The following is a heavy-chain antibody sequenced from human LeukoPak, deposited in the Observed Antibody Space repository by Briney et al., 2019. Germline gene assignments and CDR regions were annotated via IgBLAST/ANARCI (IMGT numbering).Heavy chain of an antibody. CDR3: TTDRLVLTYYYYMDV. Sequence: PGGYLRLSCAASGFTFSNSWMSWVRQASGKGLEWVGRIKSKTDGGTTDYAAPVKGRFTISRDDSKNTLYLQMNSLKTEDTAVYYCTTDRLVLTYYYYMDVWGKGTTVTVSS. CDR1: GFTFSNSW. CDR2: IKSKTDGGTT. V-gene: IGHV3-15*01. J-gene: IGHJ6*03. D-gene: IGHD6-19*01.